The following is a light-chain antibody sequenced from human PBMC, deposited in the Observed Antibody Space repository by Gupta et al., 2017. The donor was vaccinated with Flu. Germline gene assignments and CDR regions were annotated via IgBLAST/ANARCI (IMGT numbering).Light chain of an antibody. J-gene: IGKJ1*01. V-gene: IGKV4-1*01. CDR2: WSS. CDR1: QNVLYSSNNQNY. CDR3: QQYYCTPRT. Sequence: ALGERATINCKSSQNVLYSSNNQNYLAWYQQKPGQPPKLLIFWSSTRKSGVADLCSGGCCGTVFTPTISILQAEFVAFYFCQQYYCTPRTFGQGTKVEIK.